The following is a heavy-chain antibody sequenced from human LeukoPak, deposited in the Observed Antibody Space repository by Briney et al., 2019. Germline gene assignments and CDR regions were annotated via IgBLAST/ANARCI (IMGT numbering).Heavy chain of an antibody. D-gene: IGHD3-10*01. CDR3: ARTWFGEWEFDY. Sequence: SETLSLTCTVSGGSISTYYWSWIRQPAGKALEWIGRIFTSGSTNYNPSLKSRITVSVDTSKNQFSLKLSSVTAADTAVYYCARTWFGEWEFDYWGQGTLVTVSS. CDR1: GGSISTYY. V-gene: IGHV4-4*07. J-gene: IGHJ4*02. CDR2: IFTSGST.